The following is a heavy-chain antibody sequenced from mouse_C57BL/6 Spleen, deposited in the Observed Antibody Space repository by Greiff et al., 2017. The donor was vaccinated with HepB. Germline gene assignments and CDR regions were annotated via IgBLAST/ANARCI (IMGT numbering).Heavy chain of an antibody. CDR2: INPNNGGT. CDR3: ASGSGNYYGSSYRYFDV. Sequence: VQLQQSGPELVKPGASVKIPCKASGYTFTDYNMDWVKQSHGKSLEWIGDINPNNGGTIYNQKFKGKATLTVDKSSSTAYMELRSLTSEDTAVYYCASGSGNYYGSSYRYFDVWGTGTTVTVSS. D-gene: IGHD1-1*01. J-gene: IGHJ1*03. V-gene: IGHV1-18*01. CDR1: GYTFTDYN.